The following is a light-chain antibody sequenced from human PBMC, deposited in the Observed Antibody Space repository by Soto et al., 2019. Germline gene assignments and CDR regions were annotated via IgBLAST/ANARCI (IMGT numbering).Light chain of an antibody. V-gene: IGKV1-9*01. CDR3: QHLNGYPRT. CDR1: QGISSY. Sequence: DIPLTQSPSFLSASVGDRVTITCRASQGISSYLAWYQQEPGKAPKLLIYSASTLQGGVPSRFSGSGSGTDFTLTISSLQPEDFATYYCQHLNGYPRTFGQGTKVEVK. J-gene: IGKJ1*01. CDR2: SAS.